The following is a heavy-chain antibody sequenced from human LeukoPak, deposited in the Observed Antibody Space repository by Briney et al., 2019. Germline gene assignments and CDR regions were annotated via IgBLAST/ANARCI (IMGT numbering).Heavy chain of an antibody. CDR2: ISAYNGNT. V-gene: IGHV1-18*01. Sequence: ASVKVSCKASGYTFSSYGISWVRQAPGQGLEWMGWISAYNGNTNYAQKLQGRVTMTTDTSTSTAYMELRSLRSDDTAVYYCARDAEFLPGHEVDYWGQGTLVTVSS. CDR3: ARDAEFLPGHEVDY. J-gene: IGHJ4*02. D-gene: IGHD2/OR15-2a*01. CDR1: GYTFSSYG.